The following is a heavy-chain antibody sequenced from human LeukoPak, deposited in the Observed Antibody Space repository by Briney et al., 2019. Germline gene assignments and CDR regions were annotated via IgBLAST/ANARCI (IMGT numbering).Heavy chain of an antibody. CDR3: ARVASFSSSWSYFDY. CDR1: GGSISSDDYY. J-gene: IGHJ4*01. V-gene: IGHV4-30-4*01. Sequence: PSETLSLTCTVSGGSISSDDYYWSWIRQPPGKGLEWIGYIYYSGSTYYNPSLKSRVTISVDTSKNQFSLKLSSVTAADTAVYYCARVASFSSSWSYFDYWGHGTLVTVSS. CDR2: IYYSGST. D-gene: IGHD6-13*01.